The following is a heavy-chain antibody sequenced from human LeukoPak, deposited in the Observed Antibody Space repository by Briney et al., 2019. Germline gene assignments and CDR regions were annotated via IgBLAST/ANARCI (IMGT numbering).Heavy chain of an antibody. D-gene: IGHD3-10*01. J-gene: IGHJ4*02. CDR3: ASIYGSGRYYFDY. CDR2: IIPIFGTA. CDR1: GGTFSSYA. V-gene: IGHV1-69*06. Sequence: SVKVSCKASGGTFSSYAISWVRQAPGQGLEWMGGIIPIFGTANYAQKFQGRVTITADKSTSTAYMELSSLRSEDTAVYYCASIYGSGRYYFDYWGQGTLVTVSS.